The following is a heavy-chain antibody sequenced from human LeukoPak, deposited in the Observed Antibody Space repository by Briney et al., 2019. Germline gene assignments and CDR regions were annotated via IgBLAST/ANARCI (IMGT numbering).Heavy chain of an antibody. Sequence: SETLSLTCTVSGGSISSNNYYWTWIRQPPGKGLEWIGYIYYSGSTNYNPSLKSRVTISVDTSKNQFSLKLNSVTAADTAVYYCARGSYGGNLDYWGQGTLVTVSS. CDR1: GGSISSNNYY. CDR3: ARGSYGGNLDY. CDR2: IYYSGST. J-gene: IGHJ4*02. D-gene: IGHD4-23*01. V-gene: IGHV4-61*01.